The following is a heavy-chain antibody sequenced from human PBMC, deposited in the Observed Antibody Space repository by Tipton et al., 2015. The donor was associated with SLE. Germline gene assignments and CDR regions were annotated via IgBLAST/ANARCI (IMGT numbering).Heavy chain of an antibody. CDR3: ARSVVAGFFDY. V-gene: IGHV4-59*01. J-gene: IGHJ4*02. Sequence: TLSLTCTVSGGSISSYYWTWLRQPPGKGLEWIGYIYYSGSSNYNPSLKSRVTISVDTSKNQFSLKLSSVTAADTAVYYCARSVVAGFFDYWGQGTLVTVSS. CDR1: GGSISSYY. D-gene: IGHD6-19*01. CDR2: IYYSGSS.